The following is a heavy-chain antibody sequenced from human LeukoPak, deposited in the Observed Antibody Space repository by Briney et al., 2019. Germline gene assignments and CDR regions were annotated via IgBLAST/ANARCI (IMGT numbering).Heavy chain of an antibody. Sequence: GGSLRLSCAASGFTFSTYVMNWFRPAPGKGLEWVSTISVGAEYIFYADSVKGRFTISRDDSNNALYLQMHSLRAEDTALYYCASGPPFLKYFEYWGQGTLVTVSS. J-gene: IGHJ4*02. CDR1: GFTFSTYV. V-gene: IGHV3-23*01. D-gene: IGHD3-3*01. CDR2: ISVGAEYI. CDR3: ASGPPFLKYFEY.